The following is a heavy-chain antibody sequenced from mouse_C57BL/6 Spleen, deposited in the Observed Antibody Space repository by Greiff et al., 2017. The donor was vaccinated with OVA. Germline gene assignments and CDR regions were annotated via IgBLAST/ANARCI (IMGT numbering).Heavy chain of an antibody. CDR2: IYPSDSET. J-gene: IGHJ4*01. CDR3: ARGRVYAMDY. CDR1: GYTFTSYW. V-gene: IGHV1-61*01. Sequence: QVQLQQPGAELVRPGSSVKLSCKASGYTFTSYWMDWVKQRPGQGLEWIGNIYPSDSETHYNQKFKDKATLTVDKSSSTAYMQLSSLTSEDSAVYFCARGRVYAMDYWGQGTSVTVSS.